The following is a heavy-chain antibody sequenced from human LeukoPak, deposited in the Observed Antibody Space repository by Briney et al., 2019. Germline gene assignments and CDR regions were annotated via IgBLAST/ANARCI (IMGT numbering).Heavy chain of an antibody. CDR3: AKDLDSSGSFDY. Sequence: GRSLRLSCAASGFTFSSYGMHWVRQAPGKGLEWVAVISYDGSNKYYADSVKGRFTISRDNSENTLYLQMNSLRAEDTAVYYCAKDLDSSGSFDYWGQGTLVTVSS. CDR2: ISYDGSNK. D-gene: IGHD3-22*01. CDR1: GFTFSSYG. V-gene: IGHV3-30*18. J-gene: IGHJ4*02.